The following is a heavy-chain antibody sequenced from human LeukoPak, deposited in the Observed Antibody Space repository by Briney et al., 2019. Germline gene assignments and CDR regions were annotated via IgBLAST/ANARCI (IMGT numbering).Heavy chain of an antibody. D-gene: IGHD4-17*01. CDR3: AKDVGGRTTWGGNFDY. CDR1: GFTFSSYA. CDR2: ISGSGGST. V-gene: IGHV3-23*01. J-gene: IGHJ4*02. Sequence: GGSLRLSCAASGFTFSSYAMSWVRQAPGKGLEWVSAISGSGGSTYYADSVKGRFTISRDNSKNTLYLQMNSLGAEDTAVYYCAKDVGGRTTWGGNFDYWGQGTLVTVSS.